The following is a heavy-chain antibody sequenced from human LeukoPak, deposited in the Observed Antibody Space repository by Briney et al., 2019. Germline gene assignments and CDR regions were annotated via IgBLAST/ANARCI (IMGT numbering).Heavy chain of an antibody. J-gene: IGHJ3*02. Sequence: GESLKISCKGSGYSINNYWISWVRQMPGKGLEWMGRIDPSDSYTNYSPSFQGHVTISADKSISTAYLQWSSLKASDTAMYYCARHEWNSRIVLMVYATRRDAFDIWGQGTMVTVSS. D-gene: IGHD2-8*01. V-gene: IGHV5-10-1*01. CDR3: ARHEWNSRIVLMVYATRRDAFDI. CDR2: IDPSDSYT. CDR1: GYSINNYW.